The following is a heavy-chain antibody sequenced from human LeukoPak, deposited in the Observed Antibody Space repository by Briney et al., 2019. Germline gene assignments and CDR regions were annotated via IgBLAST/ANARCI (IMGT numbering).Heavy chain of an antibody. CDR3: SGRDSSRSPRAY. CDR1: GLTSTEFR. V-gene: IGHV3-7*01. J-gene: IGHJ4*02. CDR2: IKTEGNEK. D-gene: IGHD2-2*01. Sequence: GGSLRLSSAASGLTSTEFRTNSGPVAPGRGVERLSNIKTEGNEKYYVVSVKGRFSISRDNAKNEVYLEMKSVRAEDMGVYDCSGRDSSRSPRAYWGQGTLVSVSS.